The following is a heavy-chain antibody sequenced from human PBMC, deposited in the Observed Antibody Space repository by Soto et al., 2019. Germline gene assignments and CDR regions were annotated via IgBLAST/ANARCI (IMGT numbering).Heavy chain of an antibody. D-gene: IGHD3-10*01. CDR2: ISGSGGST. Sequence: GGSLRLSCAASGFTFSSYAMSWVRQAPGKGLEWVSAISGSGGSTYYADSVKGRFTISRDNSKNTLYLQMNSLRAEDTAVYYCAKNGWGGNVLLWFGEFNFDYWGQGTLVTVSS. CDR3: AKNGWGGNVLLWFGEFNFDY. J-gene: IGHJ4*02. CDR1: GFTFSSYA. V-gene: IGHV3-23*01.